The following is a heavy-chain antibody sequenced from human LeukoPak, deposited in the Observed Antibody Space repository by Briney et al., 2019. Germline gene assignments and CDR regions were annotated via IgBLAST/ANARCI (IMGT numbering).Heavy chain of an antibody. CDR3: ARTESSSWYPDYYYYYMDV. J-gene: IGHJ6*03. Sequence: GGSLRLSCAASGFTFSSYSMNWVRQAPGKGLEWVSYISSSSSTIYYADSVKGRFTISRDNAKNSLYLQMNSLRAEDTAVYYCARTESSSWYPDYYYYYMDVWGKGTTVTVSS. CDR1: GFTFSSYS. CDR2: ISSSSSTI. D-gene: IGHD6-13*01. V-gene: IGHV3-48*01.